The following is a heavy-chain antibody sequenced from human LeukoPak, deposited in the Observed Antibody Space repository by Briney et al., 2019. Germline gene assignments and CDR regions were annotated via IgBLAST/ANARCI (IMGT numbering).Heavy chain of an antibody. Sequence: SETLSLTCTVSGGSISSYYWSWIRQPPGKGLEWIGEINHSGSTNYNPSLKSRVTISVDTSKNQFSLKLSSVTAADTAVYYCARRGYCSSTSCSIRFDYWGQGTLVTVSS. CDR2: INHSGST. J-gene: IGHJ4*02. CDR1: GGSISSYY. CDR3: ARRGYCSSTSCSIRFDY. D-gene: IGHD2-2*01. V-gene: IGHV4-34*01.